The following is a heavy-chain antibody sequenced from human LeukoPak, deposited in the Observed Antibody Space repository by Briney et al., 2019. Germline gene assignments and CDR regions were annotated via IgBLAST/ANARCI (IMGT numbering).Heavy chain of an antibody. CDR1: GYTFSSNW. J-gene: IGHJ2*01. Sequence: GESLKISCKGSGYTFSSNWIGWVRQMPGKGLEWLGIIYPGDSDTRYSPSFQGQVTISADKSISTAYLQWSSLKASDTAMYYCARQWGSRVLYFDLWGRGTLVTVSS. CDR2: IYPGDSDT. D-gene: IGHD1-26*01. V-gene: IGHV5-51*01. CDR3: ARQWGSRVLYFDL.